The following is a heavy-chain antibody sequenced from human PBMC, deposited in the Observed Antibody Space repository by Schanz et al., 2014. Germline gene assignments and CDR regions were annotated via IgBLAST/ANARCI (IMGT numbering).Heavy chain of an antibody. V-gene: IGHV1-18*01. J-gene: IGHJ5*02. CDR2: ISVYTGNT. Sequence: QVHLVQSGAEVKRPGASVRVSCKASGYTFTTYAMSWVRQAPGQGLEWVGWISVYTGNTKYGQKVQGRVTMTADTSTNTAYMELRSLRSDDTAVYYCAKAEYDILTDSYSRRDPWGQGTLVTVSS. D-gene: IGHD3-9*01. CDR1: GYTFTTYA. CDR3: AKAEYDILTDSYSRRDP.